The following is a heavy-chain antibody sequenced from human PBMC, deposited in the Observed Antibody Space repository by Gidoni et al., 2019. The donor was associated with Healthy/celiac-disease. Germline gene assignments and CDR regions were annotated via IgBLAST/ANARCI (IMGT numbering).Heavy chain of an antibody. CDR1: GFTFSSYG. Sequence: QVQLVESGGGVVQPGWSLRLSCAASGFTFSSYGMQWVRQAPGKGLEWVAVISYDGSNKYYADSVKGRFTISRDNSKNTLYLQMNSLRAEDTAVYYCAKDAVAEDWGQGTLVTVSS. J-gene: IGHJ4*02. D-gene: IGHD6-19*01. CDR2: ISYDGSNK. CDR3: AKDAVAED. V-gene: IGHV3-30*18.